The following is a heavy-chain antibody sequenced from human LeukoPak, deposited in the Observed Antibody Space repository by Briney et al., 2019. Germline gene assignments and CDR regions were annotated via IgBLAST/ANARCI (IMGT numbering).Heavy chain of an antibody. CDR2: IKQDGSEK. V-gene: IGHV3-7*03. CDR3: ARDGDYGDYED. D-gene: IGHD4-17*01. Sequence: GSLRLSCAASGFTFSSYWMSWVRQAPGGGLEWVANIKQDGSEKYYVDSVKGRFTISRDNAKNSLYLQMNSLRAEDTAVYYCARDGDYGDYEDWGQGTLVTVSS. CDR1: GFTFSSYW. J-gene: IGHJ4*02.